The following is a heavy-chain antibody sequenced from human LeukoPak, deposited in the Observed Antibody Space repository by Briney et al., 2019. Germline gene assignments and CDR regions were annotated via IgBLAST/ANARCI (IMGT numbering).Heavy chain of an antibody. D-gene: IGHD3-3*01. CDR1: GFTFDDYT. J-gene: IGHJ4*02. CDR2: ISWDGGST. Sequence: GGSLRLSCVASGFTFDDYTMHWVRQAPGKGLEWVSLISWDGGSTYYADSVKGRFTISRDNSKNSLYLQMNSLRTEDTALYYCAKDKRGGATDYDFWSGLPDYWGQGTLVTVSS. V-gene: IGHV3-43*01. CDR3: AKDKRGGATDYDFWSGLPDY.